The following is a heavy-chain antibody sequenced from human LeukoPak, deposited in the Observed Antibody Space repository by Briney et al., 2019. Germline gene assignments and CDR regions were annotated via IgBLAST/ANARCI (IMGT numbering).Heavy chain of an antibody. CDR2: INPSGGSI. CDR3: ARAPYYYGSGSYRLDY. D-gene: IGHD3-10*01. J-gene: IGHJ4*02. CDR1: GYTFTGYY. V-gene: IGHV1-46*01. Sequence: VASVKVSCKASGYTFTGYYMHWVRQAPGQGLEWMGIINPSGGSIRYAQKFQGRVTMTRDTSTSTVYMELSSLRSEDTAVYYCARAPYYYGSGSYRLDYWGQRTLVTVSS.